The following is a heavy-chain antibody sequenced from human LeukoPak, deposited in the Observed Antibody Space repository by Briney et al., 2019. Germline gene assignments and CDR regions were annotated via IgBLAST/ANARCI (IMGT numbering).Heavy chain of an antibody. J-gene: IGHJ4*02. CDR3: ARVASYYYESYYFDY. D-gene: IGHD3-22*01. CDR1: GFTLSNSW. V-gene: IGHV3-30*01. Sequence: PGGSLRLSCAGSGFTLSNSWMGWVRQAPGKGLEWVAVISYDGSNKYYADSVKGRFTISRDNSKNTLYLQMNSLRAEDTAVYYCARVASYYYESYYFDYWGQGTLVTVSS. CDR2: ISYDGSNK.